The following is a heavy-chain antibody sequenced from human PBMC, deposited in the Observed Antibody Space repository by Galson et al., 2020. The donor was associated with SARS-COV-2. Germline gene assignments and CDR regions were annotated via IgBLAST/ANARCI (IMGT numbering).Heavy chain of an antibody. CDR2: TSFDESTK. CDR1: GFTFSSFG. Sequence: QAGGSLRLSCAASGFTFSSFGMNWVRQAPGKGLEWVAVTSFDESTKYYADSVKGRFSISRDNSKNTVYLQMNSLRPEDTAVYYCAKERWSDRGRFFDFWGQGTLVTVSS. D-gene: IGHD2-15*01. V-gene: IGHV3-30*18. J-gene: IGHJ4*02. CDR3: AKERWSDRGRFFDF.